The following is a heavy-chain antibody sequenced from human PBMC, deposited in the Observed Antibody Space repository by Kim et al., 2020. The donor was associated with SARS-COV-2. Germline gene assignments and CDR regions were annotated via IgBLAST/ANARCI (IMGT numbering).Heavy chain of an antibody. D-gene: IGHD2-2*02. CDR3: AREVGCSSTSCYTGYYGMDV. J-gene: IGHJ6*02. CDR1: GYTFTSYG. CDR2: ISAYNGNT. V-gene: IGHV1-18*04. Sequence: ASVKVSCKASGYTFTSYGISWVRQAPGQGLEWMGWISAYNGNTNYAQKLQGRVTMTTDTSTSTAYMELRSLRSDDTAVYYCAREVGCSSTSCYTGYYGMDVWGQGTTVTVSS.